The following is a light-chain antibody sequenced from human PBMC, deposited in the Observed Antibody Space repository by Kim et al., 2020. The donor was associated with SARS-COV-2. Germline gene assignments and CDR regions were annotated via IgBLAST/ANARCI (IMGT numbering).Light chain of an antibody. J-gene: IGLJ3*02. Sequence: LGQTVGCTCPGESLSSYFVSWYRQKPGQAPSLVISGKIVRPSGVPERFSGSISGHTASLTITGAQAEDEADYYCKSRDSGGDHLVFGGGTQLTVL. V-gene: IGLV3-19*01. CDR1: SLSSYF. CDR3: KSRDSGGDHLV. CDR2: GKI.